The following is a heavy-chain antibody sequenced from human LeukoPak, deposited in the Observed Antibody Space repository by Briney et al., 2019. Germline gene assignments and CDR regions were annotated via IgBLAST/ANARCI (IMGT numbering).Heavy chain of an antibody. Sequence: PAGTLSLTCTVSGGSLSSSSYYGGWTRPPPGEGREWIGSIYYSGSTYYRPSLKSRVTISADTSTNQFSLKLSSVTAAATAVYYCARHQSSGMDVWGQGTTVTVSS. D-gene: IGHD2-2*01. CDR3: ARHQSSGMDV. CDR1: GGSLSSSSYY. J-gene: IGHJ6*02. V-gene: IGHV4-39*01. CDR2: IYYSGST.